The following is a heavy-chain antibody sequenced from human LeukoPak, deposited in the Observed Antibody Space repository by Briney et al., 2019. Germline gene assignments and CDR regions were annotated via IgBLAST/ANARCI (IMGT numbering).Heavy chain of an antibody. Sequence: ASVKVSCKVSGYTLTELSMHWVRQAPGQGLEWMGWINPNSGGTNYAQKFQGRVTMTRDTSISTAYMELSRLRSDDTAVYYCASTRVSYDFWSGYYPWFDPWGQGTLVTVSS. J-gene: IGHJ5*02. CDR3: ASTRVSYDFWSGYYPWFDP. CDR2: INPNSGGT. D-gene: IGHD3-3*01. CDR1: GYTLTELS. V-gene: IGHV1-2*02.